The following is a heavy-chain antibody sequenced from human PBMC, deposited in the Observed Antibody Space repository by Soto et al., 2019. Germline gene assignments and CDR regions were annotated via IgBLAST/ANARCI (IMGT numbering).Heavy chain of an antibody. CDR1: GFTFSNYA. D-gene: IGHD2-15*01. J-gene: IGHJ4*02. Sequence: GGSLRLSCAASGFTFSNYAMSWVRQAPGKGLEWVSTISGRGGNTYYADSVKGRFTISRDNSRNTLYLQMDSLRVENSAVYSCAKAGCSGGTCYLYYFDYWGQGALVTVSS. V-gene: IGHV3-23*01. CDR3: AKAGCSGGTCYLYYFDY. CDR2: ISGRGGNT.